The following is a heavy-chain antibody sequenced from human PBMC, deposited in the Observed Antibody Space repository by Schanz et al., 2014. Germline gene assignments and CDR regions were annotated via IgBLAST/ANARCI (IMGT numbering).Heavy chain of an antibody. CDR3: ARGTDWNLHY. J-gene: IGHJ4*02. V-gene: IGHV3-13*01. D-gene: IGHD1-1*01. CDR1: GFTISSYS. CDR2: IGYLGDT. Sequence: VHLVESGGGLVKRGGSLRLSCAASGFTISSYSMNWVRQAPGKGLEWVSTIGYLGDTYYPDSVKGRFTVSRDSGQNSLYLQMNSLRAGDTAVYYCARGTDWNLHYWGQGALVTVSS.